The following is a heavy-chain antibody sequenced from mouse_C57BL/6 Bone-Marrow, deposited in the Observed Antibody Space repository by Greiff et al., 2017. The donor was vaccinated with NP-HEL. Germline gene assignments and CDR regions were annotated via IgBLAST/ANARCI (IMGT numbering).Heavy chain of an antibody. CDR3: ARALLFDY. V-gene: IGHV1-64*01. CDR1: GYTFTSYW. CDR2: FHPNSGST. Sequence: QVQLQQPGAELVKPGASVKLSCKASGYTFTSYWMPWVKQRPGQGLEWIGMFHPNSGSTNYTEKFKSQATLTVDNSSSTANMQLSSLTSEDSAVYYCARALLFDYWGQGTTLTVSS. J-gene: IGHJ2*01.